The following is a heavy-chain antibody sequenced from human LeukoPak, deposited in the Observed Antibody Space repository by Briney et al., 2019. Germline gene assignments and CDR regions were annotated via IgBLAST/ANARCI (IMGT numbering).Heavy chain of an antibody. CDR1: GFTFSSYA. CDR3: AKFNGYYLHNYQFDY. V-gene: IGHV3-23*01. Sequence: GGSLRLSCAASGFTFSSYAMSWVRQAPGKGLEWVSGIGGSDGSTFYADSVKGRFTISRDNSKNTLYLQMNSLRGEDTAVYYCAKFNGYYLHNYQFDYWGQGTLVTVSS. D-gene: IGHD2/OR15-2a*01. CDR2: IGGSDGST. J-gene: IGHJ4*02.